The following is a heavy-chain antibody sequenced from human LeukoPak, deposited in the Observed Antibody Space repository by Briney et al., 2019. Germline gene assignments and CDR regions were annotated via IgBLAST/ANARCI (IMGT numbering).Heavy chain of an antibody. CDR2: ISGSGGVM. D-gene: IGHD2-21*02. J-gene: IGHJ3*02. V-gene: IGHV3-23*01. CDR1: GFTFRNAW. CDR3: AKEGDYAFDI. Sequence: GGSLRLSCAASGFTFRNAWMNWVRQAPGKGLEWVSSISGSGGVMYYADSVKGRFTISRDNSKSTLYLQMNSLRAEDTAVYYCAKEGDYAFDIWGQGTMVTVSS.